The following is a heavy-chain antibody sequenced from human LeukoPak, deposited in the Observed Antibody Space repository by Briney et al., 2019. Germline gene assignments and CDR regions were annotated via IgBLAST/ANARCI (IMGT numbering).Heavy chain of an antibody. CDR2: FDPEDGET. J-gene: IGHJ4*02. CDR1: GYTLTELS. D-gene: IGHD6-13*01. V-gene: IGHV1-24*01. Sequence: ASVKVSCKVSGYTLTELSMHWVRQAPGKGLEWMGGFDPEDGETIYAQKFQGRVTMTGDTSTDTAYMELSSLRSEDTAVYYCATWPKLAAAGMDYYFDYWGQGTLVTVSS. CDR3: ATWPKLAAAGMDYYFDY.